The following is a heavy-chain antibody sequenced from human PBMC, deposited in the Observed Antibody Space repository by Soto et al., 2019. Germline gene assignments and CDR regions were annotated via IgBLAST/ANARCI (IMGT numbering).Heavy chain of an antibody. Sequence: SLRLSCAASGFPFENYAMHWVRQGPGKGLEWVAGISWKSGSIGYADSVRGRFTISRDNAKNSLYLQMNSLRPEDTALYYCAKDKVYSNYQYYFASWGQGTLVTVSS. CDR1: GFPFENYA. D-gene: IGHD4-4*01. CDR3: AKDKVYSNYQYYFAS. J-gene: IGHJ4*02. CDR2: ISWKSGSI. V-gene: IGHV3-9*01.